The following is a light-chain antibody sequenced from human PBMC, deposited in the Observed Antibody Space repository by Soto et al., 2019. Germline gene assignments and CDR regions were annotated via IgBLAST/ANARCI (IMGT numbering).Light chain of an antibody. V-gene: IGLV2-14*01. CDR1: SSDVGGYDY. CDR3: SSRTRSSTYV. CDR2: EVS. Sequence: QSALTQPASMSGSPGQSITISCTGTSSDVGGYDYVSWYQHHPGKAPKLMISEVSHRPSGVSGRFSGSKSGNTASLTISGLQSEDEADYYCSSRTRSSTYVFGTGTKLTVL. J-gene: IGLJ1*01.